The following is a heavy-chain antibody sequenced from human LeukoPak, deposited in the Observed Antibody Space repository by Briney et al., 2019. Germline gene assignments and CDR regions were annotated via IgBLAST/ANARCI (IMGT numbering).Heavy chain of an antibody. J-gene: IGHJ4*02. D-gene: IGHD3-22*01. V-gene: IGHV4-38-2*02. CDR3: ARDYYDSSGYYATNDY. Sequence: TSETLSLTCTVSGYSISSGYYWGWIRQPPGKGLEWIWSIYHSGSTYYNPSLKSRVTISVDTSKNQFSLKLSSVTAADTAVYYCARDYYDSSGYYATNDYWGQGTLITVSS. CDR1: GYSISSGYY. CDR2: IYHSGST.